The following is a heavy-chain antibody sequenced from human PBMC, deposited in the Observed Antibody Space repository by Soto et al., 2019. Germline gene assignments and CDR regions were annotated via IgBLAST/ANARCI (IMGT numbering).Heavy chain of an antibody. Sequence: QVQLVESGGGVVQPGRSLRLSCAASGFTFSSYGMHWVRQAPGKGLEWVAVISYDGSNKYYADSVKGRFTISRDNSKNTLYLQMNSLRAEDTAVYYCAKAYYDFWSGYYDVDYWGQGTLVTVSS. CDR3: AKAYYDFWSGYYDVDY. J-gene: IGHJ4*02. CDR1: GFTFSSYG. D-gene: IGHD3-3*01. CDR2: ISYDGSNK. V-gene: IGHV3-30*18.